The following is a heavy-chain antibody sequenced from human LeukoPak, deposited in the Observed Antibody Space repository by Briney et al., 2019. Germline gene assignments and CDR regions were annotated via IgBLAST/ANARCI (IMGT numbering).Heavy chain of an antibody. D-gene: IGHD3-9*01. V-gene: IGHV3-33*06. J-gene: IGHJ2*01. CDR1: GFTFSSYG. CDR3: AKGLVTTYWYFDL. CDR2: IWYDGSNK. Sequence: GRSLRLSCAASGFTFSSYGMHWVRQAPGKGLEWVAVIWYDGSNKYYADSVKGRFTISRDNSKNTLYLQMNSLRAEDTAVYYCAKGLVTTYWYFDLWGRGTLVTVSS.